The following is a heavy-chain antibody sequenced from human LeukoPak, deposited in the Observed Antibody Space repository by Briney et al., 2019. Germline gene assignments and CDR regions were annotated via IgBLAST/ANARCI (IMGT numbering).Heavy chain of an antibody. J-gene: IGHJ3*02. CDR3: ARGSMTTVVTWAFDI. CDR1: GGSISSSSYY. V-gene: IGHV4-39*07. Sequence: SETPSLTCTVSGGSISSSSYYWGWIRQPPGKGLEWIGSIYYSGSTYYNPSLKSRVTISVDTSKNQFSLKLSSVTAADTAVYYCARGSMTTVVTWAFDIWGQGTMVTVSS. CDR2: IYYSGST. D-gene: IGHD4-23*01.